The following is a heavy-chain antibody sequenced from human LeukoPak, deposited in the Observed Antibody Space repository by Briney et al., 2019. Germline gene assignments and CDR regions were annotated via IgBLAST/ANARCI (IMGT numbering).Heavy chain of an antibody. CDR2: ISAYNGNT. CDR1: GYTFTSYG. V-gene: IGHV1-18*01. Sequence: ASVKVSCKASGYTFTSYGISWVRQAPGQGLEWMGRISAYNGNTNYAQKLQGRVTMTTDTSTSTAYMELRSLRSDDTAVYYCARDQGYNPPPGFDYWGQGTLVTVSS. CDR3: ARDQGYNPPPGFDY. D-gene: IGHD5-24*01. J-gene: IGHJ4*02.